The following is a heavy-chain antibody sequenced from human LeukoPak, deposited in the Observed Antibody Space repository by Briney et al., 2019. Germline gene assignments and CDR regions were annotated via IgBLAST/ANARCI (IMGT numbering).Heavy chain of an antibody. V-gene: IGHV3-66*01. CDR3: AKALRYFDWLLYGLFDY. CDR1: GFTVSSNY. CDR2: IYSGGST. D-gene: IGHD3-9*01. J-gene: IGHJ4*02. Sequence: GGSLRLSCAASGFTVSSNYMSWVRQAPGKGLEWVSVIYSGGSTYYADSVKGRFTISRDNSKNTLYLQMNSLRAEDTAVYYCAKALRYFDWLLYGLFDYWGQGTLVTVSS.